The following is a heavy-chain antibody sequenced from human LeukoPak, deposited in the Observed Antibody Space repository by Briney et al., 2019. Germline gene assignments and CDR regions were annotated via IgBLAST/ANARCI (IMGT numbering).Heavy chain of an antibody. Sequence: GGSLRLSCAASGFTFSDYYMSWIRQAPGKGLEWVSYISSSGTIIYYADSVKGRFTISRDNGQSSLYLQMNSLRAEDTAVYYCARDPRGAVVPGAMGVWGKGTTVTVSS. CDR1: GFTFSDYY. CDR2: ISSSGTII. CDR3: ARDPRGAVVPGAMGV. D-gene: IGHD2-2*01. V-gene: IGHV3-11*01. J-gene: IGHJ6*04.